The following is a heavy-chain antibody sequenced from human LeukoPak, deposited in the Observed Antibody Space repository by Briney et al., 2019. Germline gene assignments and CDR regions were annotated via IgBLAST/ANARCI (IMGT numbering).Heavy chain of an antibody. Sequence: GGSLRLSCAASGFTFSSYSMNWVRQAPGKGLEWVSSISSSSSYIYYADSVKGRFTISRDNAKNSLYLQMNSLRAGDTAVYYCARDRSSGWGFDYWGQGTLVTVSS. CDR1: GFTFSSYS. CDR2: ISSSSSYI. V-gene: IGHV3-21*01. D-gene: IGHD6-19*01. CDR3: ARDRSSGWGFDY. J-gene: IGHJ4*02.